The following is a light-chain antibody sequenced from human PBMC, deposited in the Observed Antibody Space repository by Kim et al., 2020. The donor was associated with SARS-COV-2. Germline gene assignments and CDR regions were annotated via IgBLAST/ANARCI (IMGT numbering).Light chain of an antibody. CDR2: AKD. CDR1: SLRNYF. J-gene: IGLJ3*02. CDR3: NSRDSSGNQV. Sequence: VALGQTVRITCQGDSLRNYFSSWYQQKSGQAPVLLIFAKDNRPSGIPYRFSGSSSGNTASLTITGAQAEDEADYYCNSRDSSGNQVFGGGTKVTVL. V-gene: IGLV3-19*01.